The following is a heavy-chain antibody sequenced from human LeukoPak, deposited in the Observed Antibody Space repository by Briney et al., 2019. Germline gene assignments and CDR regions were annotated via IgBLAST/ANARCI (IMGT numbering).Heavy chain of an antibody. D-gene: IGHD3-3*01. V-gene: IGHV4-59*12. J-gene: IGHJ4*02. Sequence: SETLSLTCTVSGGSISSYYWSWIRQPPGKGLEWIGYIYYSGSTNYNPSLKSRVTISVDTSKNQFSLKLNSVTAADTAVYYCARGGGEVPPRGPFDYWGQGTLVTVSS. CDR1: GGSISSYY. CDR2: IYYSGST. CDR3: ARGGGEVPPRGPFDY.